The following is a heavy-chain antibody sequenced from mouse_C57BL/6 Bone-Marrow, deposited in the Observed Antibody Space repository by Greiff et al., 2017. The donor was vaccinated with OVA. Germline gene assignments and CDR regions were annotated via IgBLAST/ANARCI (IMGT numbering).Heavy chain of an antibody. J-gene: IGHJ3*01. CDR1: GFNIKDDY. Sequence: EVQRVESGAELVRPGASVKLSCTASGFNIKDDYMHWVKQRPEQGLEWIGWIDPENGDTEYASKFQGKATITADTSSNTAYLQLSSLTSEDTAVYYCTSYYYGSSYVGVAYWGQGTLVTVSA. CDR2: IDPENGDT. V-gene: IGHV14-4*01. D-gene: IGHD1-1*01. CDR3: TSYYYGSSYVGVAY.